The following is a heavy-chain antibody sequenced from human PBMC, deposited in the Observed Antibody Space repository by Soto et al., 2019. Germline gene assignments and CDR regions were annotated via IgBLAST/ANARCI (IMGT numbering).Heavy chain of an antibody. CDR3: ARRGIYSSSSNDYYYGMDA. CDR2: IYPGDSDT. V-gene: IGHV5-51*01. CDR1: GYSFTSYW. D-gene: IGHD6-6*01. J-gene: IGHJ6*02. Sequence: GESLKISCKGSGYSFTSYWIGWVRQMPGKGLKWMGIIYPGDSDTRYSPSFQGQVTISADKSISTAYLQWSSLKASDTAMYYCARRGIYSSSSNDYYYGMDAWGQGTTVTVSS.